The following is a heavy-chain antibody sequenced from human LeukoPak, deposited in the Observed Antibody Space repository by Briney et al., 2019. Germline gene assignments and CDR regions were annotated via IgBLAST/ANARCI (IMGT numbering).Heavy chain of an antibody. CDR1: GYTFTSYY. CDR2: INPSGGST. J-gene: IGHJ4*02. CDR3: ARDQGTAMVTLNG. Sequence: ASVKVSCKASGYTFTSYYMHWVRQAPGQGLEWMGIINPSGGSTSYAQKFQGRVTMTRDMSTSTVYMELSSLRSEDTAVYYCARDQGTAMVTLNGWGQGTLVTVSS. V-gene: IGHV1-46*01. D-gene: IGHD5-18*01.